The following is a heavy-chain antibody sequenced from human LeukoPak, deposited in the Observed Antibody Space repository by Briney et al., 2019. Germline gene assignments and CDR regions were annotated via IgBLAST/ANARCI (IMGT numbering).Heavy chain of an antibody. V-gene: IGHV4-61*02. J-gene: IGHJ5*02. CDR1: GGSISIGSYY. D-gene: IGHD6-13*01. CDR2: IYTSGST. CDR3: ARDSSSWFTSWGNWFDP. Sequence: SQTLSLTCTVSGGSISIGSYYWRWIRQPAAKVLEWIVRIYTSGSTNYNPSLKSRVTISVDTSKNQFSLKLSSVTAADTAVYYCARDSSSWFTSWGNWFDPWGQGTLVTVSS.